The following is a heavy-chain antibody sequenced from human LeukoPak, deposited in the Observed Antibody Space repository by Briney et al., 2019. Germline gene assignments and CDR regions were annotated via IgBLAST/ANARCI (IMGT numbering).Heavy chain of an antibody. Sequence: GGSLRLSCAASGFTFSSYAMHWVRQAPGKGLEWVAVIPYDGSNKYYADSVKGRFTISRDNSKNTLYLQMNSLRAEDTAVYYCARDNSVRDEAWWFNPWGQGTLVTVSS. D-gene: IGHD5-24*01. J-gene: IGHJ5*02. V-gene: IGHV3-30*04. CDR1: GFTFSSYA. CDR2: IPYDGSNK. CDR3: ARDNSVRDEAWWFNP.